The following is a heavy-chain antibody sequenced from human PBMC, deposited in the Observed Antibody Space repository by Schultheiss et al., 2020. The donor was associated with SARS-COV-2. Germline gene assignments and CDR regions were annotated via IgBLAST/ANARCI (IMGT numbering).Heavy chain of an antibody. J-gene: IGHJ4*02. Sequence: GGSLRLSCAVSGFTFDDYAMHWVRQAPGKGLEWVSGISWNSDRIGYADSVKGRFTISRDNAKNSLYLQMNSLRTEDTAVYYCARGEPSHDYWGQGTRVTVSS. D-gene: IGHD1-14*01. CDR1: GFTFDDYA. V-gene: IGHV3-9*01. CDR3: ARGEPSHDY. CDR2: ISWNSDRI.